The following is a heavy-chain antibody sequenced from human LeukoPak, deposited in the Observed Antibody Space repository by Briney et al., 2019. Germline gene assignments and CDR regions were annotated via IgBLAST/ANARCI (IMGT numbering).Heavy chain of an antibody. V-gene: IGHV3-7*03. D-gene: IGHD1-26*01. CDR1: GFTFSSYW. CDR2: IKQDGSEK. CDR3: AREFVVGAIDFGY. Sequence: GGCLRLPCAASGFTFSSYWMSWVRQAPGKGLEWVANIKQDGSEKYYVDSVKGRFTISRDNAKNSLYLQMNSLRAEDTAVYYCAREFVVGAIDFGYWGQGTLVTVSS. J-gene: IGHJ4*02.